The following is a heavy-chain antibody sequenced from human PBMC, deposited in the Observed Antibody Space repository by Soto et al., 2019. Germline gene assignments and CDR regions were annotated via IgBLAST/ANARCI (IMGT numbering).Heavy chain of an antibody. V-gene: IGHV4-31*03. D-gene: IGHD3-3*01. CDR2: IYYSGST. J-gene: IGHJ4*02. CDR3: ASCEGCDFGVVKPFDY. Sequence: PSETLSLTCTVSGGSISSGGYYWSWIRQHPGKGLEWIGYIYYSGSTYYNPSLKSRVTISVDTSKNQFSLKLSSVTAADTAVYYCASCEGCDFGVVKPFDYWGQGTLVTVSS. CDR1: GGSISSGGYY.